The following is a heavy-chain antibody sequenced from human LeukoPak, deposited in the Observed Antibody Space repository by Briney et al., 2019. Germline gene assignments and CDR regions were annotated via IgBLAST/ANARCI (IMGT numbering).Heavy chain of an antibody. V-gene: IGHV3-30*18. CDR3: AKDQGVVPAAMTLYYYYYGMDV. J-gene: IGHJ6*04. CDR1: GFTLSSYG. D-gene: IGHD2-2*01. CDR2: ISYDGSNK. Sequence: GGSLRLSCAASGFTLSSYGMHWVRQAPGKGLEWVAVISYDGSNKYYADSVKGRFTISRDNSKNTLYLQMNSLRAEDTAVYYCAKDQGVVPAAMTLYYYYYGMDVWGKGTTVTVSS.